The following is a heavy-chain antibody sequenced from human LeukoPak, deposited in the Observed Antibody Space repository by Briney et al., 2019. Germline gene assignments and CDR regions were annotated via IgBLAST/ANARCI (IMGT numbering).Heavy chain of an antibody. V-gene: IGHV4-34*01. CDR2: VDHSGNT. CDR3: ARQGSISAFDF. CDR1: IGSFSGYH. D-gene: IGHD2-21*01. J-gene: IGHJ4*02. Sequence: SETLSLTCAVYIGSFSGYHWSWIRQPPGRGLEWIGEVDHSGNTKYNPSLKSRVTIPVDTSKNQFSLKLRALSAADTAVYFCARQGSISAFDFWGRGTLVTVSS.